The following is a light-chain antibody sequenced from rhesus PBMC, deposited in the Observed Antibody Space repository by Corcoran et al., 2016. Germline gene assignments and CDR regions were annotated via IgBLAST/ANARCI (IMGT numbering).Light chain of an antibody. Sequence: DIQMTQSPSSLSSSVGDTVTITCRASQGISSYLNWFQQKPGKAPKLLIYDASSLEIGGPSRFSGSGAGTDFTLTRSSLQPEDFAAYDCLQQNSYPLTFGGGTKVEIK. CDR2: DAS. CDR1: QGISSY. CDR3: LQQNSYPLT. V-gene: IGKV1-28*03. J-gene: IGKJ4*01.